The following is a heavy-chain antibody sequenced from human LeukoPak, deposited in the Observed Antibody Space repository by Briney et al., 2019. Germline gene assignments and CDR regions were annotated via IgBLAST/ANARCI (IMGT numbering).Heavy chain of an antibody. CDR3: AKDFLGIVVVPAAPIY. V-gene: IGHV3-74*01. CDR2: INMDGTTI. CDR1: GFTFSTYW. D-gene: IGHD2-2*01. J-gene: IGHJ4*02. Sequence: GGSLRLSCAASGFTFSTYWMHWVRQSPGKGLVWVSRINMDGTTISYAGSVEGRFTISRDNAKNTLYLQMNSLRAEDTAVYYCAKDFLGIVVVPAAPIYWGQGTLVTVSS.